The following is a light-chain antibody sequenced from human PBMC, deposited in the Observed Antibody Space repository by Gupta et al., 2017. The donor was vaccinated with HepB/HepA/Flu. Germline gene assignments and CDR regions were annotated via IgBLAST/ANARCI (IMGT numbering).Light chain of an antibody. J-gene: IGKJ3*01. CDR1: QSAGTY. CDR3: QQRSDWPLFT. V-gene: IGKV3-11*01. Sequence: EIVLTQSPATLSLSPGERATLSCRATQSAGTYLAWYQHKPGQAPRLLIYDASNRATGIPARFSGSGSGTDFTLTISSLEPEDFAVYYCQQRSDWPLFTFGPGTRVDIK. CDR2: DAS.